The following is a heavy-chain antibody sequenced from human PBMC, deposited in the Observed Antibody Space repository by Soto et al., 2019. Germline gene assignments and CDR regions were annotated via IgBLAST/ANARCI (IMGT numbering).Heavy chain of an antibody. J-gene: IGHJ4*02. CDR2: IIPIFGTP. CDR1: GGIFSTYA. V-gene: IGHV1-69*01. CDR3: ARDREDYGSGNYYNRIDF. Sequence: QVQLVQSGAEVKKPGSSVKVSCKASGGIFSTYAISWLRQAPGQGLEWLGGIIPIFGTPNYAQRFQGRVIITADGSTTASYTELSRLISEDTAVYYCARDREDYGSGNYYNRIDFWGPGTLVTVSS. D-gene: IGHD3-10*01.